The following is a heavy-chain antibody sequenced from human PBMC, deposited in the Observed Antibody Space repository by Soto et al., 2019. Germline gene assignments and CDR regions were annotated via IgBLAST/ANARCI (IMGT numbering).Heavy chain of an antibody. D-gene: IGHD6-6*01. Sequence: PGGSLRLSCAASGFTFSSYDMNWVRQAPGKGQEWGSYISRSGSTTYYAASVKGRVTISRDNAKNSLYLQMNSLRAEETAVYYGARDRKALRIAARAYYYYGMDVLGQGTTVTVSS. J-gene: IGHJ6*02. CDR3: ARDRKALRIAARAYYYYGMDV. CDR1: GFTFSSYD. CDR2: ISRSGSTT. V-gene: IGHV3-48*03.